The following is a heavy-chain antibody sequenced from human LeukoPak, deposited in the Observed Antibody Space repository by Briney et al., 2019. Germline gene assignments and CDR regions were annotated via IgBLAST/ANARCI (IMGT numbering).Heavy chain of an antibody. J-gene: IGHJ4*02. CDR3: ARGSSRAFDY. CDR1: GFTFSSYA. V-gene: IGHV3-30*14. CDR2: ISYDGSNK. Sequence: GGSLRLSCAASGFTFSSYAMHWVRQAPGKGLEWVAVISYDGSNKYYADSVKGRFTISRDNSQNTLYLQMNSLRAEDTAVYYCARGSSRAFDYWGLGTLVSVSS.